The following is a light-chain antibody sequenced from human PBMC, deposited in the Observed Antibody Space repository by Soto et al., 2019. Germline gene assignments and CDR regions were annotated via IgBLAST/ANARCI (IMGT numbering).Light chain of an antibody. Sequence: DIQMTQSPSSLSASVGDRVTITCRASQSISNYLNWYQQKPGKAPKLLISTASSLQSGVPSRFSGSGSGTDFTLTVSSVQPEDFATYYCQQSASPPLTFGGGTKVEIK. J-gene: IGKJ4*01. CDR1: QSISNY. CDR3: QQSASPPLT. V-gene: IGKV1-39*01. CDR2: TAS.